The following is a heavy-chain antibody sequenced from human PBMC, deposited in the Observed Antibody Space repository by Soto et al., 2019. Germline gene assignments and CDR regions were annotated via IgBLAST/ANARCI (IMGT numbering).Heavy chain of an antibody. CDR2: ISGNGEII. J-gene: IGHJ4*02. CDR3: ARDVEAVFRTDFDY. D-gene: IGHD6-19*01. Sequence: GGSLRLSCAASGFTFSSYSMNWVRQAPGKGLEWVSYISGNGEIIQYAASARGRFTISRDNAENSVYLEMDSLRAEDTALYYCARDVEAVFRTDFDYWGGGTLVTVSS. CDR1: GFTFSSYS. V-gene: IGHV3-48*04.